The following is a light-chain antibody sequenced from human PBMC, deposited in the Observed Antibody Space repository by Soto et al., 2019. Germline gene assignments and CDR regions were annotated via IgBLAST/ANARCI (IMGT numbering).Light chain of an antibody. Sequence: QSALTQPASVSGSPGQSITISCTGTSSDIGNYDFVSWYQQVPGTAPKAMIYEVSSRPSGVSNRFSGSKSGNTASLTISGLQAEDEADYYCSSYTSSSTLVFGTGTQLTVL. J-gene: IGLJ1*01. V-gene: IGLV2-14*01. CDR1: SSDIGNYDF. CDR3: SSYTSSSTLV. CDR2: EVS.